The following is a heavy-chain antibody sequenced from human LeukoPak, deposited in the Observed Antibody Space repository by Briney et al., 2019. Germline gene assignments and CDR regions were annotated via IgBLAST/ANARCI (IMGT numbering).Heavy chain of an antibody. CDR3: AREAVAGDQNWFDP. Sequence: GGSLRLSCAASGFTFSSYWMHWVRQAPGKGLVWVSRINTDGSSTSYADSVKGRFTISRDNAKNTLYLQMNSLRAEDTAVYYCAREAVAGDQNWFDPWGQGTLVTVSS. CDR2: INTDGSST. CDR1: GFTFSSYW. V-gene: IGHV3-74*01. J-gene: IGHJ5*02. D-gene: IGHD6-19*01.